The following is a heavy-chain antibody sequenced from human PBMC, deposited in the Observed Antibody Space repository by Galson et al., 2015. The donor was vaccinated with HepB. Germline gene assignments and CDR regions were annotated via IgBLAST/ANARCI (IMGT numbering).Heavy chain of an antibody. J-gene: IGHJ6*02. CDR1: GFTFSGSA. V-gene: IGHV3-73*01. CDR2: IRSKANSYAT. CDR3: TRESGSYFYGMDV. D-gene: IGHD1-26*01. Sequence: SLRLSCAASGFTFSGSAMHWVRQASGKGLEWVGRIRSKANSYATAYAASVKGGFTISRDDSKNTAYLQMNSLKTEDTAVYYCTRESGSYFYGMDVWGQGTTVTVSS.